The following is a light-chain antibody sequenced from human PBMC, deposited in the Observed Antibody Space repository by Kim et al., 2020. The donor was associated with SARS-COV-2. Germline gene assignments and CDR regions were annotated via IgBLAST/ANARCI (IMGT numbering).Light chain of an antibody. CDR1: SSDVGSYNL. CDR3: CSYARSSTWV. J-gene: IGLJ3*02. CDR2: EGS. Sequence: QSALTQPASVSGSPGQSITISCTGTSSDVGSYNLVSWYQQHPGKAPKLMIYEGSERPSGVSNRFSGSKSGNTASLTISGLQAEDEADYYCCSYARSSTWVFGGGTQLTVL. V-gene: IGLV2-23*01.